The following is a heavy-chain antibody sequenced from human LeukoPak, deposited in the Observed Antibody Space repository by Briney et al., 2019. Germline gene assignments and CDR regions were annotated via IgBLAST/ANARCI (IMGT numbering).Heavy chain of an antibody. D-gene: IGHD6-13*01. CDR1: GDSVSSNSPT. J-gene: IGHJ4*02. CDR2: TYYRSKWYN. V-gene: IGHV6-1*01. CDR3: ARGSHSSSWYFDY. Sequence: SQTLSFTCAISGDSVSSNSPTWTWIRQSPSRGLEWLGRTYYRSKWYNVYAVSVKSRITINPDTSKNQFSLHLNSVTPEDTAVYYCARGSHSSSWYFDYWGQGTLVTVSS.